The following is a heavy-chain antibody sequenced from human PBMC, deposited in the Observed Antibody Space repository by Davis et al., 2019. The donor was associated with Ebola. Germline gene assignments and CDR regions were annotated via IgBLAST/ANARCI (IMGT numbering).Heavy chain of an antibody. V-gene: IGHV3-23*01. J-gene: IGHJ6*03. D-gene: IGHD4-11*01. Sequence: PGGSLRLSCAVSGLSFETDAMNWVRQAPGKGLEWVSSIRGSAGVTYYADSVKGRFTISRDNSKNKLFLQMNGLRAEDTAVYYCTKAGVTGFYYYYMDVWGTGTAVTVSS. CDR2: IRGSAGVT. CDR3: TKAGVTGFYYYYMDV. CDR1: GLSFETDA.